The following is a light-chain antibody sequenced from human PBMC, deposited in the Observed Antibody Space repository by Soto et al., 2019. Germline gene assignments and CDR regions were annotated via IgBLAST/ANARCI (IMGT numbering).Light chain of an antibody. CDR3: YHYNSYPGT. Sequence: DVQMTQSPSTLSASVGDRVTITCRACQSVTSWLAWYQQKPGKAPKVLIYDASSLESGVPSRFSGSGSGTEFTLTISSLHPDDFATYYCYHYNSYPGTFGQGTKVEIQ. CDR1: QSVTSW. CDR2: DAS. J-gene: IGKJ1*01. V-gene: IGKV1-5*01.